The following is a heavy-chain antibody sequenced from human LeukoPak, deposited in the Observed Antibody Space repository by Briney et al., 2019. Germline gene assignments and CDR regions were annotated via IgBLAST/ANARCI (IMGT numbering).Heavy chain of an antibody. V-gene: IGHV3-7*03. D-gene: IGHD2-2*01. Sequence: GGSLRLSCVASGFTFSRYWMTWVRQAPGKGLEWVATLIQDGREKHYVDSVKGRFTISRDNTKNSVYLEMNSLRAEDTAVYYCASRDIVVVPAARYGRDVGGQGTTVPVP. CDR1: GFTFSRYW. J-gene: IGHJ6*02. CDR3: ASRDIVVVPAARYGRDV. CDR2: LIQDGREK.